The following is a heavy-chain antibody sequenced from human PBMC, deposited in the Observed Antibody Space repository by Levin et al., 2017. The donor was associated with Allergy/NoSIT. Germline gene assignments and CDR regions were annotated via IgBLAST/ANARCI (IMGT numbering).Heavy chain of an antibody. CDR1: GYSFTSYW. CDR2: NYPGDSDT. Sequence: GESLKISCQGSGYSFTSYWNGWVRQMPGKGLEWMGINYPGDSDTRYSPSFQGQVTISADKSISTAYLQGSSLKASDTAIYYCARRGTRDYYYYMDVWGKGTTVTVSS. J-gene: IGHJ6*03. D-gene: IGHD2-15*01. CDR3: ARRGTRDYYYYMDV. V-gene: IGHV5-51*01.